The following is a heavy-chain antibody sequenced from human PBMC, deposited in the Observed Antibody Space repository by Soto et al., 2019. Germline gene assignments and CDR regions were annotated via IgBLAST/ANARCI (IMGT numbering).Heavy chain of an antibody. D-gene: IGHD1-1*01. CDR1: GASITGFY. CDR2: IYATGTT. V-gene: IGHV4-4*07. Sequence: ETRSLTCTVSGASITGFYRSWIRKSAGKGLEWIGRIYATGTTDYNPSLKSRVMMSVDTSKKQFSLKLRSVTAADTAVYYCVRDGTKTLRDWFDPWGQG. J-gene: IGHJ5*02. CDR3: VRDGTKTLRDWFDP.